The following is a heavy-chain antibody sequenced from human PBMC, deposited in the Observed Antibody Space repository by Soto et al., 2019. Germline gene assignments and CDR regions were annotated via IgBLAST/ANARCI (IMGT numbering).Heavy chain of an antibody. J-gene: IGHJ4*02. Sequence: GKELVWVSRINIDGSRISYADFVKGRCTISRDDAKNTVYMQMDSLRVEDTAVYYCIRGEGGRFEGNGYVGRHWGQGTLVTVSS. CDR2: INIDGSRI. D-gene: IGHD3-16*01. V-gene: IGHV3-74*01. CDR3: IRGEGGRFEGNGYVGRH.